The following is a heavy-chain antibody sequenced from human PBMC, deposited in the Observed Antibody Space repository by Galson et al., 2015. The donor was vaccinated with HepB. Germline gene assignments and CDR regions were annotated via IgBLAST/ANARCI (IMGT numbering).Heavy chain of an antibody. CDR1: GFTFSDYY. CDR3: ARSGSSSDMDY. Sequence: SLRLSCAASGFTFSDYYMSWVRQAPGMGLEWVSYISGTSGYTNYADSVKGRFTISRDNAKNSLYLQMNSMIAEDTAVYFCARSGSSSDMDYWGQGTLFTVSS. J-gene: IGHJ4*02. D-gene: IGHD6-13*01. CDR2: ISGTSGYT. V-gene: IGHV3-11*06.